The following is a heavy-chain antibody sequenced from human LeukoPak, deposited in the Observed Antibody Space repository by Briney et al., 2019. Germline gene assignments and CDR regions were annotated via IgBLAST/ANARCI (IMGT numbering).Heavy chain of an antibody. CDR3: AKDQGVVGSYDY. CDR1: GFTFSTFG. V-gene: IGHV3-30*02. Sequence: PGGSLRLSCAASGFTFSTFGMNWVRQAPDKGPEWVAFIQYDDSIEYYADSVKGRFTISRDNSKNTLYVQMNSLRGDDTAVYYCAKDQGVVGSYDYWGHGTLVTVSS. CDR2: IQYDDSIE. D-gene: IGHD3-10*01. J-gene: IGHJ4*01.